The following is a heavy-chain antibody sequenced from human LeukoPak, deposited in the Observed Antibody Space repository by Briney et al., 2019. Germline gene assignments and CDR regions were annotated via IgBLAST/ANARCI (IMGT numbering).Heavy chain of an antibody. Sequence: GGSLRLSCAASGFTFSDSFMSWVRQAPGKGLEWVGRSRNKADSYTAEYAASVKGRFTISRDESKNSLYLQISRLETEDAAVYYCATSSWYRLAYWGQGSLVTVSS. V-gene: IGHV3-72*01. D-gene: IGHD6-13*01. J-gene: IGHJ4*02. CDR3: ATSSWYRLAY. CDR1: GFTFSDSF. CDR2: SRNKADSYTA.